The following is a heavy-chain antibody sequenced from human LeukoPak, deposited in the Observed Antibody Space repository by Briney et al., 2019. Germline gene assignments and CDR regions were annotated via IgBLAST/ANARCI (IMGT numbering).Heavy chain of an antibody. CDR2: ISAYNGNT. Sequence: GASVKVSCKASGYTFTSYGISWMRQAPGQGLEWMGWISAYNGNTNYAQKLQGRVTMTTDTSTSTAYMELRSLRSDATAVYYCARVSSSTKLQESDYWGQGTLVTVSS. D-gene: IGHD6-13*01. CDR1: GYTFTSYG. J-gene: IGHJ4*02. CDR3: ARVSSSTKLQESDY. V-gene: IGHV1-18*01.